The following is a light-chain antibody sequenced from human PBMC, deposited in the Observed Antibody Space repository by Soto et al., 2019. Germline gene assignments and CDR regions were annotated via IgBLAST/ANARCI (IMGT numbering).Light chain of an antibody. Sequence: QSVLTQPASVSGSPGQSITISCTGTSSDGGGYSYVSWYQQHPGKAPKLMIYEVSNRPSGVSNRFSGSKSGNTASLTISGLQAEDEADYYCSSYTSSSTFNYVFGTGTKVTVL. V-gene: IGLV2-14*01. CDR2: EVS. J-gene: IGLJ1*01. CDR1: SSDGGGYSY. CDR3: SSYTSSSTFNYV.